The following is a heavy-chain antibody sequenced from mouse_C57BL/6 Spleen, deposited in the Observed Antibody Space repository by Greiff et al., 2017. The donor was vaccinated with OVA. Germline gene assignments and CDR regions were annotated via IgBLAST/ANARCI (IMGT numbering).Heavy chain of an antibody. D-gene: IGHD6-1*01. CDR1: GFTFSDYG. J-gene: IGHJ4*01. Sequence: EVKLVESGGGFVKPGGSLKLSCAASGFTFSDYGMHWVRQAPEKGLEWVAYISSGSSTIYYADTVKGRFTISRDNANNTLFLQMTSLRSEDTAMYYCARKAFYYYAMDYWGQGTSVTVSS. V-gene: IGHV5-17*01. CDR2: ISSGSSTI. CDR3: ARKAFYYYAMDY.